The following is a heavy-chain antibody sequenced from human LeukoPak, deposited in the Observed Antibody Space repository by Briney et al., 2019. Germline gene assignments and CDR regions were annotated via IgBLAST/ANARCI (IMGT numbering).Heavy chain of an antibody. CDR1: GYTFTGYY. J-gene: IGHJ3*02. D-gene: IGHD3-10*01. CDR3: ARGFGSGSYAFDI. Sequence: ASVKVSCKASGYTFTGYYMHWVRQAPGQGLEWMGRINPNCGVTNYAQKFQGRVTMTRDTSISTAYMELSRLRSDDTAVYYCARGFGSGSYAFDIWGQGTMVTVSS. CDR2: INPNCGVT. V-gene: IGHV1-2*06.